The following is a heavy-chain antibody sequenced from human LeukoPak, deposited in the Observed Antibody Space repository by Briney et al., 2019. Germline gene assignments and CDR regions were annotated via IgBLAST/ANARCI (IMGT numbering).Heavy chain of an antibody. J-gene: IGHJ4*02. D-gene: IGHD3-3*01. CDR3: AKWPYYDFWSGLCDY. CDR1: GFTFSTYG. V-gene: IGHV3-30*02. CDR2: IRYDGRNK. Sequence: GGSLRLSCAASGFTFSTYGMHWVRQAPGKGLEWVAFIRYDGRNKYYADSVKGRFTISRDNSKNTLYLQMNSLRAEDTAVYYCAKWPYYDFWSGLCDYWGQGTLVTVSS.